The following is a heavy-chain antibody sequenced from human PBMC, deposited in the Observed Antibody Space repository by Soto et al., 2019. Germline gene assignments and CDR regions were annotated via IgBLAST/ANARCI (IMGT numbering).Heavy chain of an antibody. J-gene: IGHJ4*02. CDR1: GGTFSSYA. Sequence: QVQLVQSGAEVKKPGSSVKVSCKASGGTFSSYAISWVRQAPGQGLEWMGGIIPIFGTANYAQKFQGRVTITADESTSPAYMELSSLRSEDTAVYYCARRVYSSGWPGVDYWGQGTLVTVSS. CDR2: IIPIFGTA. D-gene: IGHD6-19*01. CDR3: ARRVYSSGWPGVDY. V-gene: IGHV1-69*01.